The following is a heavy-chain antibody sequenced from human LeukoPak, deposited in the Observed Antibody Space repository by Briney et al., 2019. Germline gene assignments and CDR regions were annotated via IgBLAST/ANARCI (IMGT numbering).Heavy chain of an antibody. Sequence: GGSLRLSCAASGFTFSSYAMSWVRQAPGKGLERVAQIKHDGSEHYYVDSVKGRFTISRDNAKNSLYLQMNSLRADDTAVYYCARDQTPFVWGQGILVTVSS. CDR1: GFTFSSYA. J-gene: IGHJ4*02. V-gene: IGHV3-7*01. CDR3: ARDQTPFV. CDR2: IKHDGSEH.